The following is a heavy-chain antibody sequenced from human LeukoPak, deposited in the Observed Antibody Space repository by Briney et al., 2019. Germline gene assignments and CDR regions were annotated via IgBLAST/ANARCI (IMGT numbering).Heavy chain of an antibody. V-gene: IGHV4-59*01. CDR1: GGSISSYY. J-gene: IGHJ6*03. D-gene: IGHD3-16*01. CDR3: ARETSQKGAHYTDV. CDR2: IYYSGST. Sequence: PSETLSLTCTVSGGSISSYYWSWIRQPPGKGLEWIGYIYYSGSTSYKPSLKSRVTISVDTSKNQFSLKLRSVTAADTAVYYCARETSQKGAHYTDVWGKGTTVTISS.